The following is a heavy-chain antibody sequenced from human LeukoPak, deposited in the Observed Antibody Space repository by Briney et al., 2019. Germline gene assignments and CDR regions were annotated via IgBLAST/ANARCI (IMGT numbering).Heavy chain of an antibody. D-gene: IGHD3-16*02. CDR3: ARGQPDYVWGSYRYTGHYFDY. V-gene: IGHV4-34*01. CDR2: INHSGST. Sequence: PSETLSLTCAVYGGSFSGYYWSWIRQPPGKGLEWIGEINHSGSTNYNPSIQSLSTIPVDTSKNQFSLKLSPVTAADTAVYYCARGQPDYVWGSYRYTGHYFDYWGQGTLVTVSS. J-gene: IGHJ4*02. CDR1: GGSFSGYY.